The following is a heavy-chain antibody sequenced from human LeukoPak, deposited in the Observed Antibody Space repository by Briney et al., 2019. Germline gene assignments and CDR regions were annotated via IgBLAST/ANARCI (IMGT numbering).Heavy chain of an antibody. V-gene: IGHV3-7*03. CDR2: IKQDGREK. CDR3: ARVDPGHYFDY. D-gene: IGHD1-14*01. Sequence: GGSLRLSCAASGFTFRSYWMSWVRQAPGKGLEWVANIKQDGREKYYVDSVKGRFTISRDNAKNSLYLQMSSLRAEDTAVYYCARVDPGHYFDYWGQGTLVTVSS. J-gene: IGHJ4*02. CDR1: GFTFRSYW.